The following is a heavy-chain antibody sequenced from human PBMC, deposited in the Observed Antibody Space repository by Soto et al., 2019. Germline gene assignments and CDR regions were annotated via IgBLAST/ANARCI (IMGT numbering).Heavy chain of an antibody. CDR2: IWHDGSNK. CDR3: AKAIVDMVRGVTHY. D-gene: IGHD3-10*01. Sequence: PGGSLRLSCAASGFTFNNYGMHWVRQAPGKGLEWVALIWHDGSNKGYADSVKGRFTISRDNSKNTLYLQMNSLRAEDTAVYYCAKAIVDMVRGVTHYWGQGTLVTVSS. CDR1: GFTFNNYG. V-gene: IGHV3-33*06. J-gene: IGHJ4*02.